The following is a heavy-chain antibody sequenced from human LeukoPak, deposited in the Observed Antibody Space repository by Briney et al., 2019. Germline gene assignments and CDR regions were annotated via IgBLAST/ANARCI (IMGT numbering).Heavy chain of an antibody. Sequence: PSETLSLTCTVSGGSISSSSYYWGWIRQPPGKGLEWIGSIYYSGSTYYNPSLKSRVTISVDTSKNQFSLKLSSVTAADTAVYYCARHRDGSGYFGYWGQGTLVTVSS. J-gene: IGHJ4*02. CDR1: GGSISSSSYY. V-gene: IGHV4-39*01. CDR3: ARHRDGSGYFGY. D-gene: IGHD3-22*01. CDR2: IYYSGST.